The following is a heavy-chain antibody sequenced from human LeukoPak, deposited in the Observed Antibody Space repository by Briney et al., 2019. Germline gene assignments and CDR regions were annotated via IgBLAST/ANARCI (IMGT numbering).Heavy chain of an antibody. CDR2: ISSNGDST. Sequence: GGYLRLSCAASGFTFSSYEMHWVRQAPGKGLEYVSAISSNGDSTYYANFVKGRFIISRDNSKNTLYLQMGSLRPEDMAVYYCARDRPGDVWGEGTTVTVSS. CDR3: ARDRPGDV. CDR1: GFTFSSYE. V-gene: IGHV3-64*01. J-gene: IGHJ6*04.